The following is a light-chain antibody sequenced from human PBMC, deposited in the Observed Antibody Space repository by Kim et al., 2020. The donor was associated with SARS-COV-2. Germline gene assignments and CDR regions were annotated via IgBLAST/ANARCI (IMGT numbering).Light chain of an antibody. CDR1: SGHSNYA. V-gene: IGLV4-69*02. Sequence: SVRLTCTLSSGHSNYAIAWHQHRPEKGPRYLMKLNSDGSHNKGDGIPDRFSGSSSGAERYLTISSLQSDDEADYYCQTWGTGIRVFGGGTQLTVL. CDR3: QTWGTGIRV. J-gene: IGLJ3*02. CDR2: LNSDGSH.